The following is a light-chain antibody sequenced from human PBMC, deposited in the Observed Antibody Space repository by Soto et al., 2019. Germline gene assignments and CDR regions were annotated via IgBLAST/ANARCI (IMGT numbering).Light chain of an antibody. CDR3: SSYSATKRWV. CDR2: EVI. V-gene: IGLV2-8*01. Sequence: QSVLTQPPSASGSPGQSVTISCTGTSGDVGYYDHVSWYQHHPGKAPKLIIYEVIKRPSGVPDRFSGSKSGNTASLTVSGLQADDEADYYCSSYSATKRWVFGGGTKLIVL. J-gene: IGLJ3*02. CDR1: SGDVGYYDH.